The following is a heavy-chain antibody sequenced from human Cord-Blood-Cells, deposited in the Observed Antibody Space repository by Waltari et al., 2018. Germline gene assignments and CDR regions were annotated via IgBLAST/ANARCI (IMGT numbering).Heavy chain of an antibody. V-gene: IGHV1-69*06. CDR1: GGTFSSYA. CDR3: ASTPMVQGVIDY. Sequence: QVQLVQSGAAVRKPGSSVKVSCKASGGTFSSYAISWLRQAPGQGLEWMGGIMPVCGRANYAQKVQGRVTITTDKSTSTAYMELRSLRAEDTAVYYCASTPMVQGVIDYWGQGTLVTVSS. CDR2: IMPVCGRA. D-gene: IGHD3-10*01. J-gene: IGHJ4*02.